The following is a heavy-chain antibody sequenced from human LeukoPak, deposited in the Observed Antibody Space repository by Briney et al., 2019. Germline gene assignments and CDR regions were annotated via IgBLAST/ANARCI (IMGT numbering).Heavy chain of an antibody. CDR2: IIPIFGTA. CDR3: ARRSQVVPAAARRDYYYYMDV. J-gene: IGHJ6*03. V-gene: IGHV1-69*13. Sequence: SVKVSCKASGGTFSSYAISWVRQATGQGLEWIGGIIPIFGTANYAQKFQGRVTITADESTSTAYMELSSLRSEDTAVYYCARRSQVVPAAARRDYYYYMDVWGKGTTVTISS. CDR1: GGTFSSYA. D-gene: IGHD2-2*01.